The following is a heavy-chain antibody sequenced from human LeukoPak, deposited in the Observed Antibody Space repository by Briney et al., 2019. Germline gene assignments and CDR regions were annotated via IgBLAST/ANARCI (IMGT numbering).Heavy chain of an antibody. CDR1: GGSFSGYY. CDR2: INHSGST. J-gene: IGHJ4*02. Sequence: KPSETLSLTCAVYGGSFSGYYWSWIRQPPGKGLEWIGEINHSGSTNYNPSLKSRVTISVDTSKNQFSLKLSSVTAADTAVYYCARLTYYDSSGYSYFDYWGQGTLVTVSS. CDR3: ARLTYYDSSGYSYFDY. D-gene: IGHD3-22*01. V-gene: IGHV4-34*01.